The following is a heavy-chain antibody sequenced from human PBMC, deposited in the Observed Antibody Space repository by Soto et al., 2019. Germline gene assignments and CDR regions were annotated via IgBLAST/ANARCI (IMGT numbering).Heavy chain of an antibody. D-gene: IGHD2-15*01. CDR1: GFTFGHFA. J-gene: IGHJ4*02. CDR3: ARARGRGYGSGGLCFLCLDN. CDR2: ISFNATNG. V-gene: IGHV3-30-3*01. Sequence: SLRRSCAASGFTFGHFAMHWVRQAPGKGQGWISVISFNATNGFFAHSVEGRFSISRDNSANRLYLQITNLRTEDTAIYYCARARGRGYGSGGLCFLCLDNWGRGNLLTVSS.